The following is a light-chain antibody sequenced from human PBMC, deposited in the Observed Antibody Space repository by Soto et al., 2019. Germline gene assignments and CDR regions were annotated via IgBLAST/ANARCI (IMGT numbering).Light chain of an antibody. CDR2: DVS. CDR1: SSDVGGYNY. V-gene: IGLV2-11*01. Sequence: QSALTQPRSVSGSPGQSVTISCTGTSSDVGGYNYVSWYQQHPGKAPKLMIYDVSKRPSGVPDRFSGSKSGNTASLTISGLQAEDEADYYCCSYGGSYTSFGGGTKLTVL. CDR3: CSYGGSYTS. J-gene: IGLJ2*01.